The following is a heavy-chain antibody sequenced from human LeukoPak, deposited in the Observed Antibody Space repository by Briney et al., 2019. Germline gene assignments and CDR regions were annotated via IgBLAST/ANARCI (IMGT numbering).Heavy chain of an antibody. CDR3: AKDQVPSSGPTFDYYGMDV. D-gene: IGHD6-19*01. J-gene: IGHJ6*02. CDR1: GFTFSSYG. Sequence: GGSLRLSCAASGFTFSSYGMHWVRQAPGKGLEWVAVISYDGSNKYYADSAKGRFTISRDNSKNTLYLQMNSLRAEDTAVYYCAKDQVPSSGPTFDYYGMDVWGQETTVTVSS. V-gene: IGHV3-30*18. CDR2: ISYDGSNK.